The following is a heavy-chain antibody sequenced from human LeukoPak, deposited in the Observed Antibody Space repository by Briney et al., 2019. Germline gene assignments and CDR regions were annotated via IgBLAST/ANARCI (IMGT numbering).Heavy chain of an antibody. CDR1: GFTFSSYA. CDR2: ISGSGGST. Sequence: GGSLRFSCAASGFTFSSYAMSWVRQAPGKGLEWVSAISGSGGSTYYADSVKGRFTISRDNSKNTLYLQMNSVRAEDTAVYYCAKTIAAAGRGYFDYWGQGTLVTVSS. D-gene: IGHD6-13*01. V-gene: IGHV3-23*01. J-gene: IGHJ4*02. CDR3: AKTIAAAGRGYFDY.